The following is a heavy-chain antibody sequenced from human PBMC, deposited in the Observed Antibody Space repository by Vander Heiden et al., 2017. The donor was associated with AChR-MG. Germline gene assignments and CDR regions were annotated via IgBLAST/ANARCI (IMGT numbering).Heavy chain of an antibody. Sequence: QVQLQQWGAGLLKPSETLFLTCAAHCGPFSGYYWSWIRQPPGKGLEWIGEINHSGSTNYNPPLKSRVTISVDTSKNQLALKLSSVTAADTAVYYCASLRGNWNTQNLIWGQGTMVTVSS. D-gene: IGHD1-1*01. CDR1: CGPFSGYY. V-gene: IGHV4-34*01. CDR3: ASLRGNWNTQNLI. CDR2: INHSGST. J-gene: IGHJ3*02.